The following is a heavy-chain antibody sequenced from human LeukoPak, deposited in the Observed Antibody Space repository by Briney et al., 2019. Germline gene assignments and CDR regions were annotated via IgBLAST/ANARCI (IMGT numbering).Heavy chain of an antibody. J-gene: IGHJ6*03. D-gene: IGHD6-13*01. Sequence: GGSLRLSCAASGFTFSSYAMSWVRQAPGKGLEWVSTISGSGYSTYYADSVKGRFTISRDSSKNTLYLQMNSLRAEDTAIYYCAKTRAAGYYYYYMDVWGKGTTVTVSS. V-gene: IGHV3-23*01. CDR3: AKTRAAGYYYYYMDV. CDR1: GFTFSSYA. CDR2: ISGSGYST.